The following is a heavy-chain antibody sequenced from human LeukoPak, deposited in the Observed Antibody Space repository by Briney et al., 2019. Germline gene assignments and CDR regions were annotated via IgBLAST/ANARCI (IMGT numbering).Heavy chain of an antibody. Sequence: SETLSLTCTVSGGSISSYYWSWIRQPPGKGLEWIGYIYYSGSTNYNPSLKSRVTISVDTSKNQFSLKLSSVTAADTAGYYCARSQTYTAMQIYAFNLWGQGKKVTVSS. D-gene: IGHD5-18*01. CDR3: ARSQTYTAMQIYAFNL. V-gene: IGHV4-59*08. CDR1: GGSISSYY. CDR2: IYYSGST. J-gene: IGHJ3*01.